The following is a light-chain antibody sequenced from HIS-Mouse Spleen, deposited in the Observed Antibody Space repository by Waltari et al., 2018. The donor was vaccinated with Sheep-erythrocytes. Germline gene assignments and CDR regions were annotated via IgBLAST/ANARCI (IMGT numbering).Light chain of an antibody. V-gene: IGKV1-9*01. CDR3: QQLNSYPLT. Sequence: DIQLTQSPSFLSASVGDRVTITCRASQGISSYLAWYQQKPGIAPKLLIYAASTLQSGVPSRFIGSRSETEFTLTSSSLQPEDFATYYCQQLNSYPLTFGGGTKVEIK. J-gene: IGKJ4*01. CDR2: AAS. CDR1: QGISSY.